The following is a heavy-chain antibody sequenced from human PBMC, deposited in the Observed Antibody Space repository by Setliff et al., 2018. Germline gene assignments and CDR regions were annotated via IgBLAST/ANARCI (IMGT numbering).Heavy chain of an antibody. CDR2: INPNSGGT. J-gene: IGHJ5*02. CDR1: GGTFSSYD. CDR3: ARIMGIVGDNWFDP. V-gene: IGHV1-2*06. Sequence: ASVKVSCKASGGTFSSYDISWVRQAPGQGLERMGRINPNSGGTNYAQKFQGRVTMARDTSISTAYMELSRLRSDDTAVYYCARIMGIVGDNWFDPWGQGTLVTVSS. D-gene: IGHD1-26*01.